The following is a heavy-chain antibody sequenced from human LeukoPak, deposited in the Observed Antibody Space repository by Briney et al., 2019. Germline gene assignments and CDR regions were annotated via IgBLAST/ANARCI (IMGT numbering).Heavy chain of an antibody. D-gene: IGHD3-10*01. Sequence: PQTLSLTCTVSGGSISSGDYYWGWIRQLPGKGLEWIGYIYYSGSTYYNPSLKSRVTISVDTSKNQFSLKLSSVTAADTAVYYCAGSTVYYYYGMDVWGQGTTVTVSS. V-gene: IGHV4-30-4*01. CDR1: GGSISSGDYY. J-gene: IGHJ6*02. CDR3: AGSTVYYYYGMDV. CDR2: IYYSGST.